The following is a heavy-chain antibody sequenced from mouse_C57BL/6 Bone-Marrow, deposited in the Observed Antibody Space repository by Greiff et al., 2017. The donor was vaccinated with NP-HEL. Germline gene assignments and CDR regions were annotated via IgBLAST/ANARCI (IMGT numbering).Heavy chain of an antibody. CDR2: ISNLAYSI. CDR3: ASLIYYDYDGGFAY. CDR1: GFTFSDYG. J-gene: IGHJ3*01. D-gene: IGHD2-4*01. V-gene: IGHV5-15*01. Sequence: EVMLVESGGGLVQPGGSLKLSCAASGFTFSDYGMAWVRQAPRKGPEWVAFISNLAYSIYYADTVTGRFTISSENAKNTLYLEMSSLSSEDTAMYYCASLIYYDYDGGFAYWGQGTLVTVSA.